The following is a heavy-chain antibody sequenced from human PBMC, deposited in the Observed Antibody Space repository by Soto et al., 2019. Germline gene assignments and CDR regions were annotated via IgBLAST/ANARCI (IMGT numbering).Heavy chain of an antibody. V-gene: IGHV4-4*02. D-gene: IGHD6-19*01. CDR1: GDSISNSRW. J-gene: IGHJ3*01. CDR2: IFHSGDT. Sequence: QVQLQESGPGLVKPSGTLSLTCAVSGDSISNSRWWTWVRQPPGKGLEWIGDIFHSGDTNYNPSLKSRVFISVDKSQNQFSLKVSFVTAADTAVYYCAYSTGWYRDDVWGQGTLVTVSS. CDR3: AYSTGWYRDDV.